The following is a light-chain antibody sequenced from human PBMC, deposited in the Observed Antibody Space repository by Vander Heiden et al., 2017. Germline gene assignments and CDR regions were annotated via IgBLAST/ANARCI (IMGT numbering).Light chain of an antibody. CDR3: QVWDNGSVV. Sequence: YDLAQALSVSVALGQTARITCGGKNIGSKNVHWYQQKPGQAPALVIYRDNNRPSGIPERLSGSNSGNTATLTISSAQVGDEADYFCQVWDNGSVVFGGGTKLTVL. CDR1: NIGSKN. CDR2: RDN. J-gene: IGLJ3*02. V-gene: IGLV3-9*01.